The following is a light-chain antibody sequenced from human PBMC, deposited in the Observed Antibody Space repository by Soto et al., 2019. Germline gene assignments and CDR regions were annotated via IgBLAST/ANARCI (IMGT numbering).Light chain of an antibody. CDR2: DVS. CDR3: CSHAGTSYV. CDR1: SSDVGRYNF. J-gene: IGLJ1*01. Sequence: QSALTQPRSVSESPGQSVTISCTGTSSDVGRYNFVSWYQQHPGKAPTLMIYDVSKRPSGVPDRFSGSKSGNTASLTISGLQADDAADYYCCSHAGTSYVFGTGTKLTVL. V-gene: IGLV2-11*01.